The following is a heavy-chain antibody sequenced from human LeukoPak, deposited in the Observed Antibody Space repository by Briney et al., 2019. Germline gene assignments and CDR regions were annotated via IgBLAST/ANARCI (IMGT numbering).Heavy chain of an antibody. CDR3: AKGHTYGMI. J-gene: IGHJ4*02. Sequence: GGSLRLSCATSGFSFSDYYMSWLRQTPGKGLEWVAYISTGGTTMEYAESVKGRFTISRDNAKDSLYLQMNSLEAEDTAVYYCAKGHTYGMIWGQGTLVSVSS. CDR1: GFSFSDYY. V-gene: IGHV3-11*01. D-gene: IGHD3-10*01. CDR2: ISTGGTTM.